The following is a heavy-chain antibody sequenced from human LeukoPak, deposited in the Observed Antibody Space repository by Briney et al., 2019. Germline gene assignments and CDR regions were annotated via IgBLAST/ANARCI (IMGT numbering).Heavy chain of an antibody. CDR1: GGSISSYY. Sequence: PSETLSLTCTVSGGSISSYYWSWIRQPPGKGLEWIGYIYYSGSTYYNPSLKSRVTISVDRSKNQFSLKLSSVTAADTAVYYCARGPVMITFGGVIVAPFDYWGQGTLVTVSS. V-gene: IGHV4-59*12. J-gene: IGHJ4*02. CDR3: ARGPVMITFGGVIVAPFDY. D-gene: IGHD3-16*02. CDR2: IYYSGST.